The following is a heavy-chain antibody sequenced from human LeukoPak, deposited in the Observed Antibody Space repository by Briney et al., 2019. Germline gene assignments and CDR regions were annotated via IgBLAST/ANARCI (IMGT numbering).Heavy chain of an antibody. Sequence: GASVKVSCKASGYTFTSYGISWVRQAPGQGLEWMGRIIPILGIANYAQKFQGRVTITADKSTSTAYMELSSLRSEDTAVYYCAREAVDDYGDYGGADYWGQGTLVTVSS. D-gene: IGHD4-17*01. CDR3: AREAVDDYGDYGGADY. CDR2: IIPILGIA. CDR1: GYTFTSYG. V-gene: IGHV1-69*04. J-gene: IGHJ4*02.